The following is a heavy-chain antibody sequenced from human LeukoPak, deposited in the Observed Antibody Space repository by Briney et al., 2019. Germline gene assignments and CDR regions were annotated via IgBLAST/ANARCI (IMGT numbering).Heavy chain of an antibody. J-gene: IGHJ4*02. Sequence: GGSLRLSCAAFGFTFSRFPMSWVRQAPGTGLEWVSAISGSGSGIYYADSVKGRFTISRDNSKNTLYLQMNSLRAEDTAVYYCAKSQEDDSSGYYYSNFDYWGQGTLVTVSS. CDR3: AKSQEDDSSGYYYSNFDY. D-gene: IGHD3-22*01. CDR1: GFTFSRFP. V-gene: IGHV3-23*01. CDR2: ISGSGSGI.